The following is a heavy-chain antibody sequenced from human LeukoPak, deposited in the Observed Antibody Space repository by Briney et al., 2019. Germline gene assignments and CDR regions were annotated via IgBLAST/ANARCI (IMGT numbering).Heavy chain of an antibody. CDR3: ARGTRDYYDSSDYYFDY. V-gene: IGHV3-53*01. D-gene: IGHD3-22*01. Sequence: GGSLRLSCAASGFTVSSNYMSWVRQAPGKGLEGVSVIYSGGSTYYADSVQGRFTISRDNSKNTLYLQMNSLRAEDTAVYYCARGTRDYYDSSDYYFDYWGQGTLVTVSS. CDR2: IYSGGST. CDR1: GFTVSSNY. J-gene: IGHJ4*02.